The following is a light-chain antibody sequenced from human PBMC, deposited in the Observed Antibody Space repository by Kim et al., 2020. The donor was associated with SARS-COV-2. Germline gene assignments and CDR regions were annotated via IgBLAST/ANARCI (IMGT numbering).Light chain of an antibody. Sequence: SYKLTQPPSVSVAPGKTARINCGGNNVGSKSVHWYQQKPGLAPAVVISYDSDRPSGIPARFSGSNSGNTATLTITRVEAGDEADYYCQVWDTGSDHPWVFGGGTQLTVL. J-gene: IGLJ3*02. CDR3: QVWDTGSDHPWV. CDR1: NVGSKS. V-gene: IGLV3-21*04. CDR2: YDS.